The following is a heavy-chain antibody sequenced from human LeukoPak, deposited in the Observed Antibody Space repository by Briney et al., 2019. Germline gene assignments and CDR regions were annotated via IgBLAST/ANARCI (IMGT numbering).Heavy chain of an antibody. Sequence: PGGSLRLSCAASGFTVSSNYMSWVRQAPGKGLEWASVIYSGGSTYYADSVKGRFTISRDNSKNSLFVQMNSLRAEDTAVYFCAKSRSGSANWALQIFDNWGQGTLVTVSS. CDR2: IYSGGST. CDR1: GFTVSSNY. J-gene: IGHJ4*02. V-gene: IGHV3-66*01. CDR3: AKSRSGSANWALQIFDN. D-gene: IGHD1-1*01.